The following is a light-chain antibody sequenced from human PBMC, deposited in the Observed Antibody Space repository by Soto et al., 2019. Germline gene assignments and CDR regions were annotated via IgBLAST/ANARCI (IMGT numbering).Light chain of an antibody. V-gene: IGKV3-15*01. CDR3: QRYSNWPPIT. CDR2: DTS. J-gene: IGKJ5*01. CDR1: QSVSSK. Sequence: EMVMTQSPATLSVSPVERATLSCMASQSVSSKLAWYQQKPGQAPRLLIYDTSTRATGIPARFSGSGSGTEFTLTISSLQSEDFAVHYCQRYSNWPPITFGQGTRLEIK.